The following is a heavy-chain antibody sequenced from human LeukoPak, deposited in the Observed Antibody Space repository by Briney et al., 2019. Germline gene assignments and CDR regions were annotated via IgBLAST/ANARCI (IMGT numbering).Heavy chain of an antibody. CDR2: MSPNSGDT. D-gene: IGHD7-27*01. CDR3: ARGPPNWGYDY. Sequence: ASVKVSCKASGYTFTSYDFSWVRQATGQRPEWMGWMSPNSGDTGYAQKFQDRVTMTRNTSISTAYMELSSLRSDDTAVYYCARGPPNWGYDYWGPGTLVTVSS. CDR1: GYTFTSYD. V-gene: IGHV1-8*01. J-gene: IGHJ4*02.